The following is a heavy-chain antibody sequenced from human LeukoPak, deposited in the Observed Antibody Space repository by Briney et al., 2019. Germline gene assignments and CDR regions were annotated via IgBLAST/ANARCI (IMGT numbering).Heavy chain of an antibody. CDR3: ARDVLDVVVLPAANFYCHMDV. CDR1: GFTFSDYY. V-gene: IGHV3-11*01. J-gene: IGHJ6*03. D-gene: IGHD2-2*01. CDR2: ISNTGNGI. Sequence: GGSLRLSRAASGFTFSDYYMSWIRQAPGKGLEWVSSISNTGNGIYYADSVKGRFTVSRDNVKDSLYLQMNNLRADDTAVYYCARDVLDVVVLPAANFYCHMDVWGTGTTVTVSS.